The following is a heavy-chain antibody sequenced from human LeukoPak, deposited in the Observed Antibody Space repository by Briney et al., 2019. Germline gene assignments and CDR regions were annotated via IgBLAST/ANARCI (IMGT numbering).Heavy chain of an antibody. J-gene: IGHJ6*03. CDR1: GLTLSSYA. D-gene: IGHD3-10*01. V-gene: IGHV3-23*01. CDR2: ISPSRGST. CDR3: AKVMKGSERLTMVRGVITKTAGRYYMDV. Sequence: GGSLRLSCAASGLTLSSYALSWLRQATGQGLAWVSSISPSRGSTNYADSVKGRLTISRDNSKNTVYLQMNSRRAEDTGVYYCAKVMKGSERLTMVRGVITKTAGRYYMDVWGKGTTVTVSS.